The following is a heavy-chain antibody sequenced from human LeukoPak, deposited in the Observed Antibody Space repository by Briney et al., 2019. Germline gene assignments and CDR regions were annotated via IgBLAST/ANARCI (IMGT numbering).Heavy chain of an antibody. CDR1: GFNFRDAA. V-gene: IGHV3-23*01. CDR2: ISFSGDNS. CDR3: ARACHYDSSGSDY. J-gene: IGHJ4*02. D-gene: IGHD3-22*01. Sequence: GGSLRLSCAASGFNFRDAAMTWVRQAPGKGLEWVSLISFSGDNSYYADSVKGRFTISRDNSKNTLSLQMNSLRAEDTAVYYCARACHYDSSGSDYWGQGTLVTVSS.